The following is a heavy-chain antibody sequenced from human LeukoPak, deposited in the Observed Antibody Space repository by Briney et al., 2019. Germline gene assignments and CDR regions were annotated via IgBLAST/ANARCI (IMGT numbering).Heavy chain of an antibody. CDR1: GGSISSSSYY. D-gene: IGHD6-19*01. Sequence: SETLSLTCTVSGGSISSSSYYWGWIRQPPGKGLEWIGSIYYSGSTYYNPSLKSRVTISVDTSKNQFSLKLSSVTAADTAVYYCARQAPLQYSSGWYPFDYWGQGTLVTVSS. J-gene: IGHJ4*02. CDR3: ARQAPLQYSSGWYPFDY. V-gene: IGHV4-39*01. CDR2: IYYSGST.